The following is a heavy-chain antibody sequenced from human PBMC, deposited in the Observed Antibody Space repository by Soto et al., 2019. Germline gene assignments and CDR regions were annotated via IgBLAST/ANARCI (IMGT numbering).Heavy chain of an antibody. J-gene: IGHJ5*02. CDR1: GYTFTSYG. CDR3: ARDQGYYDSGGYYKP. D-gene: IGHD3-10*01. CDR2: ISGYNGKT. V-gene: IGHV1-18*01. Sequence: ASVKVSCKASGYTFTSYGISWVRQAPGQGLEWMGWISGYNGKTNYAQKVQDRVTMTTDTSTSTVYMELSSLRSEDTAVYYCARDQGYYDSGGYYKPWGQGTLVTVSS.